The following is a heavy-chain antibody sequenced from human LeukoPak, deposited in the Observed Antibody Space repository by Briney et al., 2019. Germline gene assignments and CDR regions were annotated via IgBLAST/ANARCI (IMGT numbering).Heavy chain of an antibody. CDR2: INHSGST. J-gene: IGHJ6*04. V-gene: IGHV4-34*01. CDR3: ARDHYYGSGSYGDYYYGMDV. D-gene: IGHD3-10*01. Sequence: PSETLSLTCAVYGGSFSGYYWSWIRQPPGMGLEWIGEINHSGSTNYNPSLKSRVTISVDTSKNQFSLKLSSVTAADTAVYYCARDHYYGSGSYGDYYYGMDVWGKGTTVTVSS. CDR1: GGSFSGYY.